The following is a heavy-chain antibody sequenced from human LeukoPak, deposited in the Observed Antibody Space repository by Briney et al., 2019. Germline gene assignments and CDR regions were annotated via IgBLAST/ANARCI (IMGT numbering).Heavy chain of an antibody. Sequence: SETLSLTCTVSGGSISSGSYYWSWIRQPAGKGLEWIGRIFTSGSTNYNPSLKSRVTISVDTSKNQFSLKLSSVTAADTAVYYCARGGTYYGLDYWGQGTLVTVSS. CDR3: ARGGTYYGLDY. CDR1: GGSISSGSYY. V-gene: IGHV4-61*02. CDR2: IFTSGST. J-gene: IGHJ4*02. D-gene: IGHD3-16*01.